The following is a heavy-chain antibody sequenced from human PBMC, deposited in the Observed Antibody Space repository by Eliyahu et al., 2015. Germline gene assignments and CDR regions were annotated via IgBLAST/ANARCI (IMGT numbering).Heavy chain of an antibody. J-gene: IGHJ6*02. Sequence: QVQLVESGGGLVKPGGSLRLSCAXSGFPXSDYYMSWIRQAPGKGLEWVSYISSSASTIYYADSVQGRFTISRDNAKNSLYLQMNSLRAEDTAVYYCARGLYDYNYYYGMDVWGQGTTVTVSS. CDR3: ARGLYDYNYYYGMDV. CDR1: GFPXSDYY. D-gene: IGHD3-3*01. V-gene: IGHV3-11*01. CDR2: ISSSASTI.